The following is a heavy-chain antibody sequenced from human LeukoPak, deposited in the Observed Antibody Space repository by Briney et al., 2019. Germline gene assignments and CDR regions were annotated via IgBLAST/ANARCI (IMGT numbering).Heavy chain of an antibody. V-gene: IGHV1-24*01. CDR2: LDPEDGET. J-gene: IGHJ4*02. CDR3: AIDPSHPGFSD. CDR1: GYTLNELG. Sequence: ASVKVSCKASGYTLNELGMHWVRQAPGKGLEWMGGLDPEDGETIYAQKFQGRVTMTEDTSTDTAYMELSSLRSEDTAVYYCAIDPSHPGFSDWGQGTLVTVSS. D-gene: IGHD3-10*01.